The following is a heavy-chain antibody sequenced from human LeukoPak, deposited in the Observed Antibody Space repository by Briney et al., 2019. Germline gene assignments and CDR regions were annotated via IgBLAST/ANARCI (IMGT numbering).Heavy chain of an antibody. CDR3: IREVQVRASASLGL. D-gene: IGHD1-1*01. J-gene: IGHJ4*01. CDR2: MNSAGTTI. Sequence: QAGGSLRLSCAAPGFTISSFWMHWVRQVPGEGLVWVARMNSAGTTINYADSVKGRFTISRDNVRNTLHLQMNNLSLEDTAVYFCIREVQVRASASLGLWGRGTLVTVS. CDR1: GFTISSFW. V-gene: IGHV3-74*01.